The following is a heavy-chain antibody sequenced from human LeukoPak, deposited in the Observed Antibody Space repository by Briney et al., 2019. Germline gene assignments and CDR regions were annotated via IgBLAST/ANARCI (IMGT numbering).Heavy chain of an antibody. CDR1: GFTFSSYS. J-gene: IGHJ4*02. D-gene: IGHD1-20*01. Sequence: GGSLRLSCAASGFTFSSYSMNWVRQAPGKGLERVSSISTSSTYIYYADSVKGRFTISRDNAKNSLYLQMNSLRAEETAVYYCARDPPFIIGTTFFDYWGQGTLVTVSS. CDR3: ARDPPFIIGTTFFDY. CDR2: ISTSSTYI. V-gene: IGHV3-21*01.